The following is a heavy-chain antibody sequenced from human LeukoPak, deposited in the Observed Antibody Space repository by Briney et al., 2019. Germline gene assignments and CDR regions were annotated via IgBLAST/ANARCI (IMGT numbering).Heavy chain of an antibody. CDR3: TRVHGYGYYYFEN. CDR2: IRSRSYGGTT. CDR1: AFTFGDYA. Sequence: GGSLRLSCTGSAFTFGDYALNWVRQAPGKGLEWIGFIRSRSYGGTTKYAASVKGRFTISRDDSKNIAYLEMNSLKTEDTAVYFCTRVHGYGYYYFENWGQGTLVTVS. V-gene: IGHV3-49*04. D-gene: IGHD5-18*01. J-gene: IGHJ4*02.